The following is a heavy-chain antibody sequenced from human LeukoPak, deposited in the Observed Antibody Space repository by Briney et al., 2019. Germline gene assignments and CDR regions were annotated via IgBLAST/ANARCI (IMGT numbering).Heavy chain of an antibody. V-gene: IGHV4-59*01. CDR3: ARGPGEYYGSYLYYYYGMDV. D-gene: IGHD3-10*01. CDR2: IFDSVNT. J-gene: IGHJ6*02. CDR1: GGSISSYY. Sequence: SETLSLTCTVSGGSISSYYWNWIRQPPGKGLEWIGYIFDSVNTNYNPSLKSRATISIDTSKNQFSLKLSSVTAADTAVYYCARGPGEYYGSYLYYYYGMDVWGQGTTVTVSS.